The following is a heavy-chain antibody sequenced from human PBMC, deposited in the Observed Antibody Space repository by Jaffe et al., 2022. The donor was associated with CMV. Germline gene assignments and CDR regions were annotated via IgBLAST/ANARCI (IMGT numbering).Heavy chain of an antibody. J-gene: IGHJ6*03. CDR1: GFTFGDYA. V-gene: IGHV3-49*04. CDR3: TRAWGRPDYYYYMDV. Sequence: EVQLVESGGGLVQPGRSLRLSCTASGFTFGDYAMSWVRQAPGKGLEWVGFIRSKAYGGTTEYAASVKGRFTISRDDSKSIAYLQMNSLKTEDTAVYYCTRAWGRPDYYYYMDVWGKGTTVTVSS. CDR2: IRSKAYGGTT. D-gene: IGHD7-27*01.